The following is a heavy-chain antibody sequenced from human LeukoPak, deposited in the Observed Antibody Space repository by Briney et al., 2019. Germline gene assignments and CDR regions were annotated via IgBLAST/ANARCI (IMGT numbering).Heavy chain of an antibody. J-gene: IGHJ4*02. CDR1: GGSISNYY. Sequence: ASETLSLTCTVSGGSISNYYWGWIRQPPGKGLEWIGYIYYSGSTKYNPSLKSRVTISVDTSKNQFSLKLSSVTAADTAVYYCAREEYSYGYAYYWGQGTLVTVSS. CDR3: AREEYSYGYAYY. D-gene: IGHD5-18*01. V-gene: IGHV4-59*12. CDR2: IYYSGST.